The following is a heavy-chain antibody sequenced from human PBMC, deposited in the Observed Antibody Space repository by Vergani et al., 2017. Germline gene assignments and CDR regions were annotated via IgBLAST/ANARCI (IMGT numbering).Heavy chain of an antibody. CDR3: AGVRCEGYVWGSYRPGRFDY. D-gene: IGHD3-16*02. CDR2: IYYSGST. V-gene: IGHV4-39*07. Sequence: QLQLQESGPGLVKPSETLSLTCTVSGGSISSSSYYWGWIRQPPGKGLEWIGSIYYSGSTYYNPSLKSRVTISVDTSKNLFSLKLSSVTAADTTGYYCAGVRCEGYVWGSYRPGRFDYWGQGTLVTVSS. CDR1: GGSISSSSYY. J-gene: IGHJ4*02.